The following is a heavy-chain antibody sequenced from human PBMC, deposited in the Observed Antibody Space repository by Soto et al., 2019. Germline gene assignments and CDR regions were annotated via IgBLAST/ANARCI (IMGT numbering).Heavy chain of an antibody. V-gene: IGHV2-26*01. CDR3: ARIRSGFSYDSDY. Sequence: QVTLKESGPVMVKPTETLTLTCRVSGFSLDNVRLGVSWIRQPPGKALEWLAHIFSNDEKSYSTSLKSRLTISQDTSKSQVDLTLTNMDPVDTGTYFCARIRSGFSYDSDYWGQGTRVSVSS. D-gene: IGHD3-16*01. CDR2: IFSNDEK. J-gene: IGHJ4*02. CDR1: GFSLDNVRLG.